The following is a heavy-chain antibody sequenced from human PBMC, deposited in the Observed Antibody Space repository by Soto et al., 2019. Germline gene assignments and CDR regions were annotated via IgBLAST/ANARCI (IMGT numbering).Heavy chain of an antibody. CDR1: GYTFTSYG. V-gene: IGHV1-18*01. J-gene: IGHJ4*02. CDR3: ARSDIVVVPASETFDY. CDR2: ISAYNGNT. Sequence: QVQLVQSGAEVKKPGAPVKVSCKASGYTFTSYGISWVRQAPGQGLEWMGWISAYNGNTNYAQKLQGRVTMTTGTSTSTAYMEVRSLRSDDTAVYYCARSDIVVVPASETFDYWGQGTLVTVSS. D-gene: IGHD2-2*01.